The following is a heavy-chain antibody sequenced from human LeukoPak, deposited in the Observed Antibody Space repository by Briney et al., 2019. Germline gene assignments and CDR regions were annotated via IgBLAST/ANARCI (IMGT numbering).Heavy chain of an antibody. CDR1: GYTFTSYD. J-gene: IGHJ4*02. CDR2: MNPNSGNT. V-gene: IGHV1-8*03. D-gene: IGHD4-11*01. CDR3: ATEYSNYGWD. Sequence: ASVKVSCKASGYTFTSYDINWVRQATGQGLEWMGWMNPNSGNTGYARKFQGRVTITRSTSISTAYMELSSLRSEDTAVYYCATEYSNYGWDWGQGTLVTVSS.